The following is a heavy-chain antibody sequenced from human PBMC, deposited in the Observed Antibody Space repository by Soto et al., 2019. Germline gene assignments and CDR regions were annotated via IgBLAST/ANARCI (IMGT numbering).Heavy chain of an antibody. D-gene: IGHD6-19*01. CDR2: MNPNSGNT. J-gene: IGHJ6*03. V-gene: IGHV1-8*01. CDR3: ARAVGGWYFANYYYYYMDV. Sequence: QVQLVQSGAEVKKPGASVKVSCKASGYTFTSYDINWVRQATGQGLEWMGWMNPNSGNTGYAQKFQGRVPMTMNTSISTAYMELSSLRSEDTAVYYCARAVGGWYFANYYYYYMDVWGKGTTVTVSS. CDR1: GYTFTSYD.